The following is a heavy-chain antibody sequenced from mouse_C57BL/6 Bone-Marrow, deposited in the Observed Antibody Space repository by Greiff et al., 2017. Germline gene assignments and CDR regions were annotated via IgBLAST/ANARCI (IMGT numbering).Heavy chain of an antibody. CDR3: ARRELPRGFAY. D-gene: IGHD2-12*01. Sequence: QVQLKQSGAELAKPGASVMLSCKASGYTFTSYWMHWVKQRPGQGLEWIGYINPSSGYTKYNQKFKDKATLTADKSSSTAYMQLSSLTYEGSAVYYCARRELPRGFAYWGQETLVTVSA. V-gene: IGHV1-7*01. J-gene: IGHJ3*01. CDR2: INPSSGYT. CDR1: GYTFTSYW.